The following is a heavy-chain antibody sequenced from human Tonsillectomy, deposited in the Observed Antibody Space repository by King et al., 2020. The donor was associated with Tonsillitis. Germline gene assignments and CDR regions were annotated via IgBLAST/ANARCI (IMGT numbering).Heavy chain of an antibody. Sequence: VQLVESGGGVVQPGRSLRLSFGASGFTFSSYGMHWGRRSPGKGVEGVALIWSYGSNKYYSDSVKGRFNITRDNSKNTLYLQMNSLRAEDTAVYYCARDHSYGDYTHFDYWGQGTLVTVSS. J-gene: IGHJ4*02. CDR3: ARDHSYGDYTHFDY. CDR2: IWSYGSNK. V-gene: IGHV3-33*01. D-gene: IGHD4-17*01. CDR1: GFTFSSYG.